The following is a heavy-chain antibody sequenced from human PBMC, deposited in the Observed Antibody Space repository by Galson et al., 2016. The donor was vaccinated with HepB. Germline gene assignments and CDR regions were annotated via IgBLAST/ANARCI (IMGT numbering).Heavy chain of an antibody. J-gene: IGHJ4*02. D-gene: IGHD3-22*01. Sequence: SVKVSCKASGCIFTSHSMHWVRQAPGQGLEWMAMINPSGGSTSYAQKFQGRVTVTRDTSTSTVYMELSSPGSEDTAVYYCARIIGSGHYLVDYWGQGTLVTVSS. V-gene: IGHV1-46*01. CDR3: ARIIGSGHYLVDY. CDR2: INPSGGST. CDR1: GCIFTSHS.